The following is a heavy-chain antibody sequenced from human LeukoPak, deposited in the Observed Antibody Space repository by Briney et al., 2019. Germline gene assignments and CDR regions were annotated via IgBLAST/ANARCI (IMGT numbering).Heavy chain of an antibody. Sequence: GGSLRLSCAASGFTFSSYEMNWVRQAPGKGLEWVSCISSSSDIYYADSVKGRFTVSRDNAKNSLHLQMNSLRAEDTAVYYCATSPVYSYGHPYYFDYWGQGTLVTVSS. J-gene: IGHJ4*02. V-gene: IGHV3-21*01. D-gene: IGHD5-18*01. CDR2: ISSSSDI. CDR1: GFTFSSYE. CDR3: ATSPVYSYGHPYYFDY.